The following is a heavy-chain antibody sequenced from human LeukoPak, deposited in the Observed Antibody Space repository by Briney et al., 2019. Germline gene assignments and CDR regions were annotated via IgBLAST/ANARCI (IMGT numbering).Heavy chain of an antibody. CDR1: GGSISSSSYY. Sequence: PSETLSLTCTVSGGSISSSSYYWGWIRQPPGKGLEWIGSIYYSGSTYYNPSLKSRVTISVDTSKNQFSLKLSSVTAADTAVYYCVRPRYPDYYDSSGYIFDYWGQGTLVTVSS. CDR2: IYYSGST. D-gene: IGHD3-22*01. J-gene: IGHJ4*02. CDR3: VRPRYPDYYDSSGYIFDY. V-gene: IGHV4-39*01.